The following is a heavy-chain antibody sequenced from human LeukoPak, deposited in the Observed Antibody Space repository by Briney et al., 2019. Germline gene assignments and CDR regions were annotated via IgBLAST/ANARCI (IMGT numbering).Heavy chain of an antibody. V-gene: IGHV4-59*01. CDR3: ARVVAGYDSSGYAYYYYYYYMDV. D-gene: IGHD3-22*01. Sequence: SETLSLTCTVFGGSISIYYWSWIRQPPGKGLEWIGYIYYSGSTNYNPSLKSRVTISVDTSKNQFSLKLSSVTAADTAVYYCARVVAGYDSSGYAYYYYYYYMDVWGKGTTVTVSS. J-gene: IGHJ6*03. CDR1: GGSISIYY. CDR2: IYYSGST.